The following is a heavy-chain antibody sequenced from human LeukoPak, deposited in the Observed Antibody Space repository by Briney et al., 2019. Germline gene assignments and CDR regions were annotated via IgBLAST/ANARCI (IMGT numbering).Heavy chain of an antibody. CDR3: AKDLGVVITLPGY. J-gene: IGHJ4*02. CDR2: IRYDGSNK. V-gene: IGHV3-30*02. CDR1: GFTFSSYG. Sequence: GGSLRLSRAASGFTFSSYGMHWVRQAPGKGLEWVAFIRYDGSNKYYADSVKGRFTISRDNSKNTLYLQMNSLRAEDTAVYYCAKDLGVVITLPGYWGQGTLVTVSS. D-gene: IGHD3-3*01.